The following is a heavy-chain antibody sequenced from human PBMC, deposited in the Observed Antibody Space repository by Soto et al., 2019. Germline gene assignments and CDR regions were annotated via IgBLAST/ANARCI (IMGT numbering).Heavy chain of an antibody. CDR1: GFTFSSYW. CDR2: INSDGSST. D-gene: IGHD3-3*01. V-gene: IGHV3-74*01. Sequence: GGSLRLSCAASGFTFSSYWMHWVRQAPGKGLVWVSRINSDGSSTSYADSVKGRFTISRDNAKNTLYLQMNSLRAEDTAVYYCAREEYDFWSGYYGYYYYYYMDVWGKGTTVTV. CDR3: AREEYDFWSGYYGYYYYYYMDV. J-gene: IGHJ6*03.